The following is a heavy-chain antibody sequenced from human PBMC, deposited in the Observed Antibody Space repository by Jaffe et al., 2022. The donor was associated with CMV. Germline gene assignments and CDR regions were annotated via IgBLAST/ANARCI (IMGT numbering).Heavy chain of an antibody. CDR2: ISSRDNTI. V-gene: IGHV3-11*01. Sequence: QVQLVESGGDLVKPGGSLRLSCAASGFDFSDYYMSWIRQAPGKGLEWLSYISSRDNTIYYTDSVRGRFTISRDNAKNTLFLQMHSLRTDDTAVYYCARGGDGDFWGQGTLVTVSS. CDR1: GFDFSDYY. D-gene: IGHD3-10*01. J-gene: IGHJ4*02. CDR3: ARGGDGDF.